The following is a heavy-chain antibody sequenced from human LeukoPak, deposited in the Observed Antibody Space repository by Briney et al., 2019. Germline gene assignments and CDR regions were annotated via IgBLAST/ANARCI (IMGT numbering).Heavy chain of an antibody. J-gene: IGHJ5*02. D-gene: IGHD2-15*01. CDR3: AREVLVAAIVNWFDH. CDR2: IYTSGST. Sequence: SGTLSLTCTVSGGSISSYYWSWIRQPAGKGLEWIGRIYTSGSTNYNPSLKSRVTMSVDTSKNQFSLKLSSVTAADTAVYYCAREVLVAAIVNWFDHWGQGTLVTVSS. CDR1: GGSISSYY. V-gene: IGHV4-4*07.